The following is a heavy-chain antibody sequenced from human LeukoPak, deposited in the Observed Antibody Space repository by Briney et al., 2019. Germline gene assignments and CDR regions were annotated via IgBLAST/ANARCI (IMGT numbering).Heavy chain of an antibody. J-gene: IGHJ3*02. CDR1: GYNFARYW. CDR3: AMSTIIVAGWAFDI. CDR2: IYPGDSDT. V-gene: IGHV5-51*01. D-gene: IGHD3-22*01. Sequence: GESLKISCKGSGYNFARYWIGWVRQVPGKGLEWMGVIYPGDSDTRYSPSFQGQVTISADKSTSTAYVQWSSLKASDTAMYYCAMSTIIVAGWAFDIWRQGTMVTVSS.